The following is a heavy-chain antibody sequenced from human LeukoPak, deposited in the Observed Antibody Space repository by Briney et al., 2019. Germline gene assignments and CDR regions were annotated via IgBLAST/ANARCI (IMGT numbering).Heavy chain of an antibody. D-gene: IGHD6-19*01. CDR3: AGGRGWPQDYYYYGMDV. CDR1: GYTFTSYD. J-gene: IGHJ6*02. CDR2: MNPNSGNT. Sequence: ASVKVSCKASGYTFTSYDINWVRQATGQGLEWMGWMNPNSGNTGYAQKFQGRVTMTRNTSISTAYMELSSLRSEDTAVYYCAGGRGWPQDYYYYGMDVWGQGTTVTVSS. V-gene: IGHV1-8*01.